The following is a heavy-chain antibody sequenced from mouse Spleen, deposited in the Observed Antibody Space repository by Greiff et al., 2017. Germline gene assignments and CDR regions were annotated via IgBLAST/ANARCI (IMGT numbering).Heavy chain of an antibody. CDR2: ISSGGSYT. CDR1: GFTFSSYA. Sequence: EVMLVESGGGLVKPGGSLKLSCAASGFTFSSYAMSWVRQTPEKRLEWVATISSGGSYTYYPDSVKGRFTISRDNANNTLYLQMSSLRSEDTAMYYCARGRYDYAMDYWGQGTSVTVSS. V-gene: IGHV5-9-1*01. J-gene: IGHJ4*01. CDR3: ARGRYDYAMDY. D-gene: IGHD2-12*01.